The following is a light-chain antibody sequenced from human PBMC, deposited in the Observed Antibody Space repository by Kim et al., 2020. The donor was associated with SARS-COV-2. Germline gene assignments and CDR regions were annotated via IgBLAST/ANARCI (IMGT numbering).Light chain of an antibody. CDR3: QHLDVYAPWT. J-gene: IGKJ1*01. CDR1: QGISSH. V-gene: IGKV1-9*01. Sequence: DIQLTQSPSFLSASVGDRVTITCRASQGISSHLAWYQQKPGKAPKLLISAASTLQSGVPSRFSGSGSGTEFTLTISSLQPEDVATYYCQHLDVYAPWTFGQGTKVDIK. CDR2: AAS.